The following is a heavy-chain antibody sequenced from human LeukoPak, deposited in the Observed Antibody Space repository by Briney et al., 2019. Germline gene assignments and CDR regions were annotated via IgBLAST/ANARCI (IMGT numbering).Heavy chain of an antibody. CDR1: GFTFSSYG. J-gene: IGHJ4*02. CDR2: FYSGGTT. V-gene: IGHV3-66*04. CDR3: ARQRSEVTTFDY. Sequence: GGSLRLSCAASGFTFSSYGKSWVRQAPGKGLEWVSAFYSGGTTYYADSVKGRFTISTDNSKNTLYLQMNSLRAEDTAMYYCARQRSEVTTFDYWGQGTLVTVSS. D-gene: IGHD4-17*01.